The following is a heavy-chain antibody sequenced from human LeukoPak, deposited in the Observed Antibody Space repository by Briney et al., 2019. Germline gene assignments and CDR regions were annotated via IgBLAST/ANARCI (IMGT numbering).Heavy chain of an antibody. CDR1: GGSISSGGYY. V-gene: IGHV4-31*03. CDR2: IYYSGST. CDR3: ARPQFSDAFDI. Sequence: SETLSLTCTISGGSISSGGYYWSWIRQHPGKGLEWIGYIYYSGSTYYNPSLKSRVTISVDTSKNQFSLKLSSVTAADTAVYYCARPQFSDAFDIWGQGTMVTVSS. J-gene: IGHJ3*02.